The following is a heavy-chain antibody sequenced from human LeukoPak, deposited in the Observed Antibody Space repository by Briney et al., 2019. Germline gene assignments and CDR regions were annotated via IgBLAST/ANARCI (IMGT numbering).Heavy chain of an antibody. Sequence: PGRSLRLSCAASGFTFSSYAMHWVRQAPGKGLEWVAIISYDGSNKYYADSVKGRFTISRDNSKNSLYLQMNSLRAEDTAVYYCARVATRGHYYYDSTLTGFDYWGQGTLVTVSS. D-gene: IGHD3-22*01. CDR1: GFTFSSYA. V-gene: IGHV3-30-3*01. CDR3: ARVATRGHYYYDSTLTGFDY. J-gene: IGHJ4*02. CDR2: ISYDGSNK.